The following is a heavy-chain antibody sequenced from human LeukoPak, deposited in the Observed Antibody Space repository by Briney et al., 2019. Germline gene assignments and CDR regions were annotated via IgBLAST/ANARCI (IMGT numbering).Heavy chain of an antibody. D-gene: IGHD4-17*01. J-gene: IGHJ4*02. V-gene: IGHV3-74*01. CDR2: ISSDGSAT. CDR1: GFTFSSYW. CDR3: AREDYGDYVLDY. Sequence: PGGSLRLSCAASGFTFSSYWMHWVRQGPGKGLVWASGISSDGSATNYADSVKGRFTISRDNAQNTLYLQMNSLRAEDTAVYYCAREDYGDYVLDYWGQGTLVTVSS.